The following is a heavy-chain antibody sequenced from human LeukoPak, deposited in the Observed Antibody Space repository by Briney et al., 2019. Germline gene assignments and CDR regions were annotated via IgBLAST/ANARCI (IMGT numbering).Heavy chain of an antibody. Sequence: GGSLRLSCAASGFTFSDYYMSWIRQAPGKGLEWVSSISSSSSYIYYADSVKGRFTISRDNAKNSLYLQMNSLRAEDTAVYYCARINYDSSGYTWFDPWGQGTLVTVSS. D-gene: IGHD3-22*01. CDR2: ISSSSSYI. CDR3: ARINYDSSGYTWFDP. CDR1: GFTFSDYY. V-gene: IGHV3-11*06. J-gene: IGHJ5*02.